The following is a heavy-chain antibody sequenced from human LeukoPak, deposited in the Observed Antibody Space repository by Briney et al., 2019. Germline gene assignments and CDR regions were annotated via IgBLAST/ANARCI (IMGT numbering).Heavy chain of an antibody. J-gene: IGHJ6*02. V-gene: IGHV1-18*01. CDR2: ISAYNGNT. D-gene: IGHD3-22*01. Sequence: GASVKVSCKASGYTFTSYGISWVRQAPGQGLEWMGWISAYNGNTNYAQKLQGRVTMTTDTSTSTAYMELRSLRSDDTAVYYCARGMEDYYDSSGYYYDYYYYGMDVWGQGTTVTVSS. CDR1: GYTFTSYG. CDR3: ARGMEDYYDSSGYYYDYYYYGMDV.